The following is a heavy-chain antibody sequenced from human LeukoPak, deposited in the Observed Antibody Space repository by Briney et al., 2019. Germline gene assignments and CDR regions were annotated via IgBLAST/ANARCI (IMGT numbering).Heavy chain of an antibody. V-gene: IGHV4-39*01. J-gene: IGHJ2*01. D-gene: IGHD4-17*01. CDR3: ASMNYGSYWYFDL. CDR1: GGSITSSSYY. CDR2: IYYSGST. Sequence: SETLSLTRTVSGGSITSSSYYWGWIRQPPGKGLEWIGSIYYSGSTYSRPSLKSRVTVSVDTSKNQFSLRLSSVTAADTAVYYCASMNYGSYWYFDLWGRGTPVTVSS.